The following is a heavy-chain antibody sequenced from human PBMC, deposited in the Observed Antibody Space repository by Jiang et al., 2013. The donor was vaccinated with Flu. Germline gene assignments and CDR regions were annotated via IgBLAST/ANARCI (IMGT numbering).Heavy chain of an antibody. J-gene: IGHJ4*02. CDR3: ARDDYSYGSAPDD. V-gene: IGHV4-59*01. CDR2: LVTKGPP. Sequence: PPGKGLEWIWIYLVTKGPPTTNPSLKSRVTISVDTSKNRFSLSLSSVTAADTAVYYCARDDYSYGSAPDDWGPGTPGHRLL. D-gene: IGHD5-18*01.